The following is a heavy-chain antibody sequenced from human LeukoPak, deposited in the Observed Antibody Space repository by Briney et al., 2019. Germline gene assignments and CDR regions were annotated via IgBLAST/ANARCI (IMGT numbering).Heavy chain of an antibody. CDR3: ARDLIRYFDY. CDR1: GFTFSSYS. J-gene: IGHJ4*02. CDR2: ISSSSTTI. Sequence: GGSLRLSCAASGFTFSSYSMNWVRQAPGKGLEWVSYISSSSTTIYYADSVKGRFTISRENAKNSLYLQMNSLRDEATAVYYCARDLIRYFDYWGQGTLVTVSS. V-gene: IGHV3-48*02. D-gene: IGHD3-16*01.